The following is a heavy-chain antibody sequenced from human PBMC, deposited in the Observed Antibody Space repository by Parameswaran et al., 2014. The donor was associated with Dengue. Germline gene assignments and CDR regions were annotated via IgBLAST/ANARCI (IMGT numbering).Heavy chain of an antibody. CDR3: ARGTWGWFDP. Sequence: WIRQPPGKALEWIGYIYYSGSTYYNPSLKSRVTISVDTSKNQFSLKLSSVTAADTAVYYCARGTWGWFDPWGQGTLVTVSS. V-gene: IGHV4-31*02. CDR2: IYYSGST. D-gene: IGHD3-16*01. J-gene: IGHJ5*02.